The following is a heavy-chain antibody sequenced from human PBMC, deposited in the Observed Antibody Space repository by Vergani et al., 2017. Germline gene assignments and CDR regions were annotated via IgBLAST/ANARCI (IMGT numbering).Heavy chain of an antibody. D-gene: IGHD2-15*01. V-gene: IGHV3-43*01. J-gene: IGHJ3*02. CDR1: GFTFDDYT. CDR3: AKDTGGRRPWPHRRTGAFDI. Sequence: EVQLVESGGVVVQPGGSLSLSCAASGFTFDDYTMHWVRQAPGRGLEWVSLISWDGGSTHYADSVKGRFTISRDNSKNSLYLQMNSLRTEDTALYYCAKDTGGRRPWPHRRTGAFDIWGQGTMVTVSS. CDR2: ISWDGGST.